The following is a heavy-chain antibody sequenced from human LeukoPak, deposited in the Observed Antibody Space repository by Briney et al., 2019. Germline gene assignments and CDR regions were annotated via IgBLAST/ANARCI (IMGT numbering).Heavy chain of an antibody. CDR3: ARGGLENGYHANDGFDI. V-gene: IGHV4-59*01. J-gene: IGHJ3*02. CDR1: GGSISGYH. Sequence: PSETLSLTCAVSGGSISGYHWSWIRQPPGKGLDWIGYIYYSGSTKYNPSLKSRVTMSVDTSKNQLSLKLSSVTAADTAVYYCARGGLENGYHANDGFDICGQGTMVTVSS. CDR2: IYYSGST. D-gene: IGHD3-22*01.